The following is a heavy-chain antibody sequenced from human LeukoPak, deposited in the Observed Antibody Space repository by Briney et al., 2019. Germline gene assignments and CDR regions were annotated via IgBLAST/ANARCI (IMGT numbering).Heavy chain of an antibody. V-gene: IGHV3-9*01. CDR1: GFTFDDYA. Sequence: GGSLRLSCAASGFTFDDYAMHWVQQAPGKGLEWVSGISWNSGSIGYADSVKGRFTISRDNAKNSLYLQMNSLRDEDTAVYYCASRDGSYGYWGQGTLVTVSS. J-gene: IGHJ4*02. CDR2: ISWNSGSI. CDR3: ASRDGSYGY. D-gene: IGHD1-26*01.